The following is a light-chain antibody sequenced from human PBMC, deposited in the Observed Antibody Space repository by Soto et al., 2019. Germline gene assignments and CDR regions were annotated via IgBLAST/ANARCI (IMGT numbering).Light chain of an antibody. CDR2: VNIYGSH. Sequence: QAVVTQSPSASASLGASVKLTCTLSSEHSTYDIAWHQQQPEKGPRYLMKVNIYGSHTKGDGIPDRFSGSSSGAERYLTISSLQSEDEADYYCQMWGTGIQVFGGGTQLTVL. CDR3: QMWGTGIQV. V-gene: IGLV4-69*01. J-gene: IGLJ2*01. CDR1: SEHSTYD.